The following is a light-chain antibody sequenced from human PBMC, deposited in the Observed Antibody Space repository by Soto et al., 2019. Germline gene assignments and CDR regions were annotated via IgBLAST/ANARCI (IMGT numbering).Light chain of an antibody. V-gene: IGKV3-20*01. CDR2: DAT. Sequence: EIVLTQSPGTLSLSPGERATLSCRASQSVSGSYLAWYQEKPGQAPRLLIYDATSRATGMPDRFSGSGSGTDFTLTISRLEPEDFAVYYCQQYGSSPRTFGEGTIVDI. CDR3: QQYGSSPRT. J-gene: IGKJ4*02. CDR1: QSVSGSY.